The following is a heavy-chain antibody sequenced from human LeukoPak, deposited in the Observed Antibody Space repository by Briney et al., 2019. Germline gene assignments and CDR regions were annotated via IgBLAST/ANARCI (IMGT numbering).Heavy chain of an antibody. Sequence: GGSLRLSCAASGFNLTDYWMSWVRQAPGKGLEWVANVKQDGSGEYYVDSVKGRFTISRDNAKNSVYLQMNSLRAEDTALYYCAKDRGTGTESDAFDIWGQGTMVTVSS. CDR1: GFNLTDYW. V-gene: IGHV3-7*03. CDR2: VKQDGSGE. J-gene: IGHJ3*02. D-gene: IGHD1-1*01. CDR3: AKDRGTGTESDAFDI.